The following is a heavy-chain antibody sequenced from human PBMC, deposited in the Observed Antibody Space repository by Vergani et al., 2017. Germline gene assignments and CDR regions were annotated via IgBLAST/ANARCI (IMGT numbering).Heavy chain of an antibody. D-gene: IGHD2-21*02. J-gene: IGHJ6*02. CDR1: GYTFTSYG. Sequence: QVQLVQSGAEVKKPGASVKVSCKASGYTFTSYGISWVRQAPGQGLEWMGWISAYNGNTNYAQKLQGRVTMTTDTSTSTAYMELRSLRSDDTAVYYCARDCKWLLSPRLYYYYYGMDGWGQGTTVTVSS. V-gene: IGHV1-18*01. CDR3: ARDCKWLLSPRLYYYYYGMDG. CDR2: ISAYNGNT.